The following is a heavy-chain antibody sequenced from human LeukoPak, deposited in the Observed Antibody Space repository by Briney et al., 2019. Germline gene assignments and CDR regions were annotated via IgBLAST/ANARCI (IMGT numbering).Heavy chain of an antibody. CDR1: GGSISSSNYY. J-gene: IGHJ4*02. V-gene: IGHV4-39*07. CDR2: IYYSGST. Sequence: SETLSLTCTVSGGSISSSNYYWGWIRQPPGKGLEWIGSIYYSGSTYYNPSLKSRVTISVDTSKNQFSLKLSSVTAADTAVYYCASIRFLEWLLVGYFDYWGQGTLVTVPS. CDR3: ASIRFLEWLLVGYFDY. D-gene: IGHD3-3*01.